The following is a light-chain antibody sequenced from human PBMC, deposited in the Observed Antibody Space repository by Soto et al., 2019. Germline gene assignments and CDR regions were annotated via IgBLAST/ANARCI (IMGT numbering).Light chain of an antibody. CDR1: SSDGGGYDF. CDR3: SSYTSSNSLV. V-gene: IGLV2-14*03. CDR2: DVS. J-gene: IGLJ1*01. Sequence: QSVLTQPASVSGSPGQSVTISCTGTSSDGGGYDFVSWYQQHPGKAPKLMIYDVSNRPSGVSNRLSGSKSGNTASLTISGLQAEYEADYYCSSYTSSNSLVFGTGPKSNV.